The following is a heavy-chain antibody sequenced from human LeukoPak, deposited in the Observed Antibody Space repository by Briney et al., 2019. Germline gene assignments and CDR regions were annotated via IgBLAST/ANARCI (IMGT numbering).Heavy chain of an antibody. CDR2: IWYDGSNK. CDR1: GFTFSSYG. J-gene: IGHJ4*02. V-gene: IGHV3-33*01. Sequence: GGSLRLSCAASGFTFSSYGMHWVRQAPGKGLEWVAVIWYDGSNKYYADSVKGRFTISRDNSKNTLYLQMNSLRAEDTAVYYCARGVYNHYDSSGYYLDYWGQGTLVTVS. CDR3: ARGVYNHYDSSGYYLDY. D-gene: IGHD3-22*01.